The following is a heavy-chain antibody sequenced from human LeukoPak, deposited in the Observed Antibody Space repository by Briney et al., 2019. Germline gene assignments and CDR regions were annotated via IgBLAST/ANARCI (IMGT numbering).Heavy chain of an antibody. CDR2: IYNSGGT. CDR3: ARALGPCSGSSCYDNWFDP. CDR1: GGSISSYS. Sequence: PSETLSLTCSVSGGSISSYSWGWIRQPPGKGLEWIGYIYNSGGTNYNPSLKSRVTISVDTSKKQFSLKLSSVTAADTAMYYCARALGPCSGSSCYDNWFDPWGQGTLVTVSS. V-gene: IGHV4-59*08. J-gene: IGHJ5*02. D-gene: IGHD2-15*01.